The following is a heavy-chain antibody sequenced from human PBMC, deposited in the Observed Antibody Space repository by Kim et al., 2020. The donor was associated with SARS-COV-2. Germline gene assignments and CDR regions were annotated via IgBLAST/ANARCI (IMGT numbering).Heavy chain of an antibody. CDR3: ARAVATAGSSYYYYGMDV. Sequence: GGSLRLSCAASGFTFSDYYMTWIRQAPGKGLEWVSYISSSSSFTNYADSVRGRFTISRHNAKNSLFLQMNSLRAEDTAVYYCARAVATAGSSYYYYGMDV. D-gene: IGHD6-13*01. CDR2: ISSSSSFT. CDR1: GFTFSDYY. J-gene: IGHJ6*01. V-gene: IGHV3-11*03.